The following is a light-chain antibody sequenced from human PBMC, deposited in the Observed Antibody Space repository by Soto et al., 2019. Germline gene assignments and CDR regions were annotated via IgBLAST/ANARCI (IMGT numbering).Light chain of an antibody. Sequence: DIQMTQSPSTLSASVGYRVTITCRASQSISSWLAWYQQKPGKAPKLLIYDASSLESGVPSRFSGSGSGTEFTLTISSLQPDDFATYYCQQYNSYRTFGQGTKGDIK. V-gene: IGKV1-5*01. CDR1: QSISSW. J-gene: IGKJ1*01. CDR3: QQYNSYRT. CDR2: DAS.